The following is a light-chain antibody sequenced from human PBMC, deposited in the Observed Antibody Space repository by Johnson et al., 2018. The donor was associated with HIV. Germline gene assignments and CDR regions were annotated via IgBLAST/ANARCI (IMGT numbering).Light chain of an antibody. J-gene: IGLJ1*01. CDR2: ENN. CDR1: GSNIGNNY. Sequence: QSVLTQPPSVSAAPGQKVTISCSGSGSNIGNNYVSWYQQLPGTAPKLLIYENNKRPSGIPDRFSASKSGTSATLGITGLQTGDEADYYCGTWDNSLSVYVFGTGTKVTVL. CDR3: GTWDNSLSVYV. V-gene: IGLV1-51*02.